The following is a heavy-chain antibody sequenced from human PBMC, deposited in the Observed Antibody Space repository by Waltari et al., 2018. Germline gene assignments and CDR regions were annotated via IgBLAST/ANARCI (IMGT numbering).Heavy chain of an antibody. D-gene: IGHD3-3*01. CDR3: TRGDFWTGSYTDAYAMDV. V-gene: IGHV3-23*01. CDR2: ISGAGTQ. CDR1: GFTFRNYA. Sequence: QLLDSGGDLAQPGGSLRLSCEASGFTFRNYAINWVRQAPGRGLEGACAISGAGTQYTADPVKGRFTLPRDNSKNTLQLQMNSLRPEDSAVYFCTRGDFWTGSYTDAYAMDVWGHGTTVTVSS. J-gene: IGHJ6*02.